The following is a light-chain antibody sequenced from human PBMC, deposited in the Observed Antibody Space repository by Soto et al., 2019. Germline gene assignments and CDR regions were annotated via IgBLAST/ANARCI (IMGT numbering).Light chain of an antibody. V-gene: IGLV2-14*01. CDR3: SSYAGGYNLV. CDR1: SSDVGGYNY. CDR2: EVS. Sequence: QSVLTQPASVSGSPGQSITISCTGTSSDVGGYNYVSWYQQHPDKAPKLMIYEVSNRPSGVSNRFSGSKSGNTASLTISGLQSEDDADYYCSSYAGGYNLVFGGGTKLTVL. J-gene: IGLJ3*02.